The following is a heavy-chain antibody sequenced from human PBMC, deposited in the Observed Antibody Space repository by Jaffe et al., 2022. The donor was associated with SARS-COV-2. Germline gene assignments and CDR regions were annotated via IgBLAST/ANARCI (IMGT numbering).Heavy chain of an antibody. J-gene: IGHJ5*02. CDR2: INHSGST. Sequence: QVQLQQWGAGLLKPSETLSLTCAVYGGSFSGYYWSWIRQPPGKGLEWIGEINHSGSTNYNPSLKSRVTISVDTSKNQFSLKLSSVTAADTAVYYCASPLYNWFDPWGQGTLVTVSS. CDR1: GGSFSGYY. V-gene: IGHV4-34*01. CDR3: ASPLYNWFDP.